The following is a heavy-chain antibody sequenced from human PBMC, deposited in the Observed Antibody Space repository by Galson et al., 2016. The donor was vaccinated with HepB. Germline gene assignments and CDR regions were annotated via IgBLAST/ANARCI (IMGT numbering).Heavy chain of an antibody. CDR3: ARDNFGYEGIGGACDI. D-gene: IGHD5-12*01. CDR1: GFSFSNYW. J-gene: IGHJ3*02. V-gene: IGHV3-7*03. CDR2: IKGDGSGK. Sequence: SLRLSCAASGFSFSNYWMSWVRQAPGKGPEWVANIKGDGSGKYYVDSVKGRFTISRDNAKNSLDLQMNSLRAEDTAVYYCARDNFGYEGIGGACDIWGQGTMLVVSS.